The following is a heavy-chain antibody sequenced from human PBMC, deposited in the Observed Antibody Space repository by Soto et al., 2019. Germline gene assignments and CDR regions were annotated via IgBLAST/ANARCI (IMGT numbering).Heavy chain of an antibody. CDR1: GLTFSSSA. Sequence: PGGFLRLSCAASGLTFSSSAMGWVRQAPGKGLEWVSAISGSGGSTYYADSVKGRFTITRDNSKNTLYLQMNSLRAEDTAVYYCAKDTVRGVILYWGQGTLVTVSS. CDR3: AKDTVRGVILY. V-gene: IGHV3-23*01. CDR2: ISGSGGST. J-gene: IGHJ4*02. D-gene: IGHD3-10*01.